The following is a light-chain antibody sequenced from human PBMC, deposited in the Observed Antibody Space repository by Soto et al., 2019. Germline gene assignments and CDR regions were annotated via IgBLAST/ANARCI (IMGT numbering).Light chain of an antibody. J-gene: IGKJ5*01. Sequence: EIVLTQSPGTSSLSPGERVTLSCRASQSVSSNYLAWYQQKPGQAPRLLLYSASSRATGIPDRFSGSGSGTDFTLTISRLEPEDFAVYYCQQHGSSPITFGQGTRLDIK. CDR3: QQHGSSPIT. CDR2: SAS. V-gene: IGKV3-20*01. CDR1: QSVSSNY.